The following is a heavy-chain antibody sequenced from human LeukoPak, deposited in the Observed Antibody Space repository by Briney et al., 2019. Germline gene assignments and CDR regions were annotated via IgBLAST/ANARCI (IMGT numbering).Heavy chain of an antibody. Sequence: PGGSLRLSCAASGFTFSNSPMHWVRQAPGKGLDWISFISYDGSNKYYADSVKGRFTISRDNSKNTLDLQMNSLRVKDTAVYYCARGRRDCSGDCYVAFDIWGQGTMVTVSS. CDR3: ARGRRDCSGDCYVAFDI. J-gene: IGHJ3*02. CDR2: ISYDGSNK. D-gene: IGHD2-21*02. V-gene: IGHV3-30-3*01. CDR1: GFTFSNSP.